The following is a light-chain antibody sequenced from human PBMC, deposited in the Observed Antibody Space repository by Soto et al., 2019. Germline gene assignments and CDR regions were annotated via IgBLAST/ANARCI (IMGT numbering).Light chain of an antibody. CDR2: GAT. V-gene: IGKV3-15*01. Sequence: VSTQSPGTPSLSPGERATFSCRASQSVSSRLAWYQKKPGQDPRIIIHGATTRATGIPARFSGSVSGTEFNLTISRLQSEECAVYEGQQYNNWTRTFGQWTKVDIK. J-gene: IGKJ1*01. CDR1: QSVSSR. CDR3: QQYNNWTRT.